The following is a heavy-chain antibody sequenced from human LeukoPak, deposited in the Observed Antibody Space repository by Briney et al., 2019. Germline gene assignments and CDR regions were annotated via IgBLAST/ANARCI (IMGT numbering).Heavy chain of an antibody. V-gene: IGHV3-23*01. CDR2: ISGSGGST. Sequence: PGGSLRLSCAASGFTFSSYAMSWVRQAPGKGLEWVSAISGSGGSTYYADSVKGRFTISRDNSKNTLYLQMNSLRAEDTALYYCAKDRNKITMIVVVSHFDYWGQGTLVTVSS. D-gene: IGHD3-22*01. CDR3: AKDRNKITMIVVVSHFDY. J-gene: IGHJ4*02. CDR1: GFTFSSYA.